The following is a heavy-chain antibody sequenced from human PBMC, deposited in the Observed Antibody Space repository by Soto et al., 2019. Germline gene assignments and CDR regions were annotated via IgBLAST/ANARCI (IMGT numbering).Heavy chain of an antibody. Sequence: SETLSLTCTVSGGSISSSSYYWGWIRQPPGKGLEWIGSIYYSGSTYYNPSLKSRVTISVDTSKNQFSLKLSSVTAADTAVYYCARALDYYGSGSYTLDYWGQGTLVTVSS. CDR3: ARALDYYGSGSYTLDY. CDR2: IYYSGST. J-gene: IGHJ4*02. D-gene: IGHD3-10*01. CDR1: GGSISSSSYY. V-gene: IGHV4-39*01.